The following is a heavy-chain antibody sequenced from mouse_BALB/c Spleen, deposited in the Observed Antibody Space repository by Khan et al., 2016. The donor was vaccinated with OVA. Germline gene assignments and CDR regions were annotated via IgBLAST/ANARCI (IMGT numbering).Heavy chain of an antibody. D-gene: IGHD1-2*01. CDR2: ISSGGSYS. J-gene: IGHJ2*01. CDR3: ARRGAELLRPFDC. V-gene: IGHV5-9-3*01. Sequence: EVQLVESGGGLVKPGGSLKLSCTASGFTFSSYGMSWVRQTPEKRLEWVATISSGGSYSYYPDSVKGRFTISRDNAKNTLYLQMSSLRSEDTAMYYCARRGAELLRPFDCWGQGTTLTVSS. CDR1: GFTFSSYG.